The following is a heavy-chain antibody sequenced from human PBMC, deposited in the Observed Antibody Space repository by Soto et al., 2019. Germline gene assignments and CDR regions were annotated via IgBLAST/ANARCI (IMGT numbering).Heavy chain of an antibody. CDR1: GFTFSGSA. V-gene: IGHV3-73*02. J-gene: IGHJ4*02. CDR3: TGTFEYSSSSRPY. D-gene: IGHD6-6*01. Sequence: EVQLVESGGGLVQPGGSLKLSCAASGFTFSGSAMHWVRQASGKGLEWVGRIRSKANSYATAYAASVKGRFTISRDDSKNTAYLQMNSLKTEDTAVYYCTGTFEYSSSSRPYWGQGTLVTFSS. CDR2: IRSKANSYAT.